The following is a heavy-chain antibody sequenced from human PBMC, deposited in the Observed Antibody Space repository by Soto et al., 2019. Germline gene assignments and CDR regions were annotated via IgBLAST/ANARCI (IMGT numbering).Heavy chain of an antibody. CDR1: GFTFSSYS. CDR2: ISGSGGST. CDR3: AKMDDYGANGVFDY. V-gene: IGHV3-23*01. Sequence: LRLSCAASGFTFSSYSMNWVRQAPGKGLEWVSAISGSGGSTYYADSVKGRFTISRDNSKNTLYLQMNSLRAEDTAVYYCAKMDDYGANGVFDYWGQGTLVTVSS. J-gene: IGHJ4*02. D-gene: IGHD4-17*01.